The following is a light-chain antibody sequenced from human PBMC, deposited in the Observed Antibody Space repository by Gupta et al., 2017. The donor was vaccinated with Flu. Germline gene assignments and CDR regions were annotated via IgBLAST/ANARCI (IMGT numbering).Light chain of an antibody. J-gene: IGLJ3*02. CDR2: EVN. CDR3: SSFSGINNLV. V-gene: IGLV2-8*01. Sequence: HSALTQPPSASASPRQSVTISCTGTSSDVGGYNYVSWYQQHAGKAHKLMIYEVNKRPSGVPDRFSGSKSGYTASLTVSGLQNEDEADYYCSSFSGINNLVFGGGTKLTVL. CDR1: SSDVGGYNY.